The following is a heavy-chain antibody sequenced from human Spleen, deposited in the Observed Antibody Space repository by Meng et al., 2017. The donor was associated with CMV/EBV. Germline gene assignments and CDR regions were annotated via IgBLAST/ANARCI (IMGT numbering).Heavy chain of an antibody. CDR1: GGTLSTYT. D-gene: IGHD3-22*01. CDR2: IIPILNVT. V-gene: IGHV1-69*02. J-gene: IGHJ6*02. CDR3: AKALYTNYYSTYYGLDV. Sequence: SVKVSCKGSGGTLSTYTFAWVRQAPGQGLEWMGRIIPILNVTNYAQQFQGRVAITADKSTGTAYMELSSLRSDDTAVYYCAKALYTNYYSTYYGLDVWGQGTTVTVSS.